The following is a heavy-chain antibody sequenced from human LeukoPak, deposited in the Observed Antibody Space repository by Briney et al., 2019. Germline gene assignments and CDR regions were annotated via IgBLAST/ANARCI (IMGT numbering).Heavy chain of an antibody. J-gene: IGHJ4*02. V-gene: IGHV3-53*01. CDR3: ARVRGDIAVAGFDY. Sequence: PGGSLRLSCAASGFTVSSNYMSWVRQAPGKGLEWVSVIYSGGSTDYADSVKGRFTIPRDNSKNTLYLQMNSLRAEDTAVYYCARVRGDIAVAGFDYWGQGTLVTVSS. CDR1: GFTVSSNY. CDR2: IYSGGST. D-gene: IGHD6-19*01.